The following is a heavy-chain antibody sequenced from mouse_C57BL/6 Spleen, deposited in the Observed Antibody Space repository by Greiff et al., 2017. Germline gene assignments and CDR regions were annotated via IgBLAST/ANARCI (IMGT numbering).Heavy chain of an antibody. CDR2: ISDGGSYT. CDR1: GFTFSSYA. CDR3: ARDRNGNYDYFDY. J-gene: IGHJ2*01. Sequence: EVKLVESGGGLVKPGGSLKLSCAASGFTFSSYAMSWVRQTPGKRLEWVATISDGGSYTYYPDNVKGRFTISRDNAKNNLYLQMSHLKSEDTAMYYCARDRNGNYDYFDYWGQGTTLTVSS. V-gene: IGHV5-4*01. D-gene: IGHD2-1*01.